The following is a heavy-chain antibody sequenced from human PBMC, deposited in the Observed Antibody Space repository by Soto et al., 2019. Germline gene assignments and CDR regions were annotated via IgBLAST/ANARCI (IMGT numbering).Heavy chain of an antibody. CDR3: AKPVYYYDSSGYFDAFDI. Sequence: GGSLRLSCAASGFTFSDYYMSWIRQAPGKGLEWVSYISSSSSYTNYADSVKGRFTISRDNAKNSLYLQMNSLRAEDTAVYYCAKPVYYYDSSGYFDAFDIWGQGTMVTVSS. CDR1: GFTFSDYY. D-gene: IGHD3-22*01. V-gene: IGHV3-11*06. CDR2: ISSSSSYT. J-gene: IGHJ3*02.